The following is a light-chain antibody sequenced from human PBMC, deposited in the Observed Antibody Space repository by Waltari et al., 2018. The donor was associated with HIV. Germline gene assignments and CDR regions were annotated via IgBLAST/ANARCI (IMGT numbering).Light chain of an antibody. Sequence: EIVLTQSPGTLSLSPGERATLTCSASQTINRSFLAWYQQKPGQAPRLLVSGASSRATGVSDRFSGSGSGTDFTLTISRLEPEDFAVYYCQQYGGSPLTFGGGTKVEI. J-gene: IGKJ4*01. V-gene: IGKV3-20*01. CDR2: GAS. CDR3: QQYGGSPLT. CDR1: QTINRSF.